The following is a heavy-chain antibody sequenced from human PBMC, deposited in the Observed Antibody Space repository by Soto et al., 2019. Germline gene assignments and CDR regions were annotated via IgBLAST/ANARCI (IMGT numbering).Heavy chain of an antibody. D-gene: IGHD3-22*01. V-gene: IGHV3-21*01. CDR2: ISSSSSYI. J-gene: IGHJ4*02. Sequence: GGSLRLSCAASGFTFSSYSMNWVRQAPGKGLEWVSSISSSSSYIYYADSVKGRFTISRDNAKNSLYLQMNSLRAEDTAVYYCSRYGSGYYYVDYWGQGTLVTVSS. CDR3: SRYGSGYYYVDY. CDR1: GFTFSSYS.